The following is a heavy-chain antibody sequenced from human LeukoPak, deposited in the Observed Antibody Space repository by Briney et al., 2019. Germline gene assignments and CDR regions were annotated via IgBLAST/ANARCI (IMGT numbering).Heavy chain of an antibody. J-gene: IGHJ4*02. CDR1: GFTFTNAW. D-gene: IGHD5-12*01. CDR3: TTDGDDIVTDEFDY. Sequence: GGSLRLSCAASGFTFTNAWMSWVRQSPGKGLEWVGRIKSKTDGGTTDYAAPVKGRFTISRDDSKNTLYLRMNSLKTEDTAVYYCTTDGDDIVTDEFDYWGQGTLVTVSS. CDR2: IKSKTDGGTT. V-gene: IGHV3-15*01.